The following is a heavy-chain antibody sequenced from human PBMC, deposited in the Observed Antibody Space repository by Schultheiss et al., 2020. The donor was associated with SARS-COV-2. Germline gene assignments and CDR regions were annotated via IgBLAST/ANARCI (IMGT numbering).Heavy chain of an antibody. CDR3: AKGGATPFDY. Sequence: GESLKISCAASGFTFSNAWMSWVRQAPGKGLEWVAVISYDGSNKYYADSVKGRFTISRDNSKNTLFLQMNSLRAEDTAVYYCAKGGATPFDYWGQGTLVTVSS. CDR1: GFTFSNAW. D-gene: IGHD1-26*01. J-gene: IGHJ4*02. CDR2: ISYDGSNK. V-gene: IGHV3-30*18.